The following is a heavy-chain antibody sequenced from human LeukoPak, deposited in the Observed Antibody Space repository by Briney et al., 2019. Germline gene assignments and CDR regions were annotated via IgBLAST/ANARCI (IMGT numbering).Heavy chain of an antibody. D-gene: IGHD6-6*01. V-gene: IGHV3-74*01. J-gene: IGHJ4*01. Sequence: GGSLTLSCAASGFGFSNFWMHWVRQAPGKGLVWVSRIKTDGTTTVYADSVKGRFTISRDNAKNTLYLQMKSLRAEDTAVYFCAREADPSLNASSSPDYWGQGTPVTVSS. CDR1: GFGFSNFW. CDR2: IKTDGTTT. CDR3: AREADPSLNASSSPDY.